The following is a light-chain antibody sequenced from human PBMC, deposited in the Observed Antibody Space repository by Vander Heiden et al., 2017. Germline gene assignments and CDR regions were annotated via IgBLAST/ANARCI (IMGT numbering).Light chain of an antibody. CDR1: SSDVGSYHL. CDR3: CSYAGSSTWV. J-gene: IGLJ3*02. CDR2: EVN. Sequence: QSSQTQPASVSGSPGQSITISCTGTSSDVGSYHLVSWYQQHPGKVPKLMIFEVNKRPSGVSNHFSGSKSGNTASLTISGLQAEDEADYYCCSYAGSSTWVFGEGTKLTVL. V-gene: IGLV2-23*02.